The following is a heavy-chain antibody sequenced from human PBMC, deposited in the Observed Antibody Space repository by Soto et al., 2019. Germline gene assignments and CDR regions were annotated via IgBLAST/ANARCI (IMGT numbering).Heavy chain of an antibody. CDR2: IYYSGST. D-gene: IGHD5-12*01. J-gene: IGHJ3*02. Sequence: PSETLSLTCTVSGGSISSYYWSWIRQPPGKGLEWIGYIYYSGSTNYNPSLKSRVTISVDTSKNQFSLKLSSVTAADTAVYYCARCGYSGYDAFDTWGQGTMVTVSS. CDR3: ARCGYSGYDAFDT. CDR1: GGSISSYY. V-gene: IGHV4-59*01.